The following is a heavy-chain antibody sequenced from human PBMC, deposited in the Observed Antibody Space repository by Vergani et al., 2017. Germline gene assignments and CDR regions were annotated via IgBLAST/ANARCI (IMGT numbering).Heavy chain of an antibody. J-gene: IGHJ4*02. D-gene: IGHD3-22*01. CDR3: ARHERGYYYDSSGYLIDY. V-gene: IGHV5-51*01. CDR2: IYPGDSDT. CDR1: GYSFTSYW. Sequence: EVQLVPSGAEVKKPGESLKISCKGSGYSFTSYWIGWVRQMPGKGLEWMGIIYPGDSDTRYSPSFQGQVTISADKSISTAYLQWSSLKASDTAMYYCARHERGYYYDSSGYLIDYWGQGTLVTVSS.